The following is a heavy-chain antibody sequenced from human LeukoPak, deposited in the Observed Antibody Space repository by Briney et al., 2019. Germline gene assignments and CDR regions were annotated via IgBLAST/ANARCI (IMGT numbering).Heavy chain of an antibody. V-gene: IGHV1-18*01. D-gene: IGHD2-2*01. CDR1: GYTFRNYG. CDR3: ARALYHTFDY. J-gene: IGHJ4*02. CDR2: IGADNGET. Sequence: ASVKVSCKASGYTFRNYGISWVRQAPGQGLEWVAWIGADNGETHYAQNVQGRVTVTTDTSTSTAYMELRSLRSDDTAVYYCARALYHTFDYWGQGTLVTVSS.